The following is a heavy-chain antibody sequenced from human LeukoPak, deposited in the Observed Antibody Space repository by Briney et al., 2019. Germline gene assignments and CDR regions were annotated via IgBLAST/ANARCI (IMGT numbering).Heavy chain of an antibody. CDR3: ARGRNWFDP. V-gene: IGHV4-59*01. J-gene: IGHJ5*02. CDR2: ISYSGST. Sequence: SETLSLTCTVSGGSINNFYWGWIRQPPGKGLEWIGYISYSGSTNYNISLKSRVTISVDTSKNQFSLKLSSVTAADTAVYYCARGRNWFDPWGQGTLVTVSS. CDR1: GGSINNFY.